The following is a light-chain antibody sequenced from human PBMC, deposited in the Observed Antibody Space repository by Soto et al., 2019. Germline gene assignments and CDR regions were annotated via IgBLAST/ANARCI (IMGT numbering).Light chain of an antibody. CDR2: AAS. CDR1: QGMSNY. CDR3: QQTDSYPST. J-gene: IGKJ4*01. Sequence: DIQMTQSPSSLSASVGDRVTITCRASQGMSNYLAWYQQKPGKVPKLLIYAASTLQSGVPSRFSGSGSATDFTLTINSLQPEDFATYYCQQTDSYPSTFGGGTKVDI. V-gene: IGKV1-27*01.